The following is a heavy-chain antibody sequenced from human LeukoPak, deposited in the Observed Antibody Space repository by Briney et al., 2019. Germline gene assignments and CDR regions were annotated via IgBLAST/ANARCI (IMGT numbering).Heavy chain of an antibody. V-gene: IGHV4-4*02. J-gene: IGHJ2*01. Sequence: SETLSLTCAVSGGSTSSSNWWSWVRQPPGKGLEWIGEIYHSGSTNYNPSLKSRVTISVDKSKNQFSLKLSSVTAADTAVYYCARRAPTYYDILTGYNDYWYFDLWGRGTLVTVSS. CDR3: ARRAPTYYDILTGYNDYWYFDL. CDR2: IYHSGST. D-gene: IGHD3-9*01. CDR1: GGSTSSSNW.